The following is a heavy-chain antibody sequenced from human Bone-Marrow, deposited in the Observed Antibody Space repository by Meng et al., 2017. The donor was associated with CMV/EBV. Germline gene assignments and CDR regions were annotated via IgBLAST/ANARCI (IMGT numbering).Heavy chain of an antibody. CDR1: ADSVSSNSAA. J-gene: IGHJ4*02. CDR2: TYYRSKWYN. Sequence: SCAISADSVSSNSAAWNWIRQSPSRGLEWLGRTYYRSKWYNDYAVSVKSRITINPDTSKNQFSLQLNSVTPEDTAVYYCASESVGPTGTTSPLDYWGQGTLVTVSS. V-gene: IGHV6-1*01. D-gene: IGHD1-1*01. CDR3: ASESVGPTGTTSPLDY.